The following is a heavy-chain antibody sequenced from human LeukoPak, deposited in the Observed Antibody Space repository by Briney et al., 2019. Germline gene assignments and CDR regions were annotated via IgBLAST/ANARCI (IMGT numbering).Heavy chain of an antibody. J-gene: IGHJ4*02. CDR3: ARDRSGVGHTAIFHY. D-gene: IGHD5-18*01. Sequence: ASVKVSCKASGYTFTSYGISWVQQAPGQGLEWMGWISAYNGNTNYAQKLQGRVTMTTDTSTSTAYMELSSLRSEDTAVYYCARDRSGVGHTAIFHYWGQGTLVTVSS. CDR2: ISAYNGNT. V-gene: IGHV1-18*01. CDR1: GYTFTSYG.